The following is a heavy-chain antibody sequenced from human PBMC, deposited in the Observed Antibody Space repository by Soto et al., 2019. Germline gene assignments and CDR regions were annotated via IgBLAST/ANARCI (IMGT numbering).Heavy chain of an antibody. CDR3: ARTITIFGVVISEYAFDI. J-gene: IGHJ3*02. CDR1: GYTFTSYG. V-gene: IGHV1-18*01. D-gene: IGHD3-3*01. CDR2: ISAYNGNT. Sequence: QVQLVQSGAEVKKPGASVKVSCKASGYTFTSYGISWVRQAPGQGLEWMGWISAYNGNTNYAQKLQGRVTMTTDTATSTAYMELSSLRSDDTAVYYCARTITIFGVVISEYAFDIWGQGTMVTVSS.